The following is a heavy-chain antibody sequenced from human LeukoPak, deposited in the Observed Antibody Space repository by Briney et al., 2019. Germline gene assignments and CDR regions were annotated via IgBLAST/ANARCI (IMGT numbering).Heavy chain of an antibody. J-gene: IGHJ6*03. CDR1: GFSFSSYW. V-gene: IGHV3-7*01. D-gene: IGHD2-15*01. Sequence: GGSLRPSCAASGFSFSSYWMSWVRQAPGKGLEWVANINQYGSEKYYVGSVKGRFTISRDNAKNSLSLQMNSLRAEDTAVYYCARDRPGREMLPYYMDVWGQGTTVTVSS. CDR3: ARDRPGREMLPYYMDV. CDR2: INQYGSEK.